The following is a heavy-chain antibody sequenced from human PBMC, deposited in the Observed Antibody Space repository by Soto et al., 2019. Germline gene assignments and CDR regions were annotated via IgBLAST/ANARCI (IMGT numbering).Heavy chain of an antibody. V-gene: IGHV3-30*18. CDR2: ISYDGSHK. D-gene: IGHD3-22*01. Sequence: GRSLRLSCVASGFTFRNHGIHWVRQAPGKGLEWVAVISYDGSHKYYADSVKGRFSISRDSSKNTVYLQMNSLRADDTAVYYYANLGGDNSRYYSRHVFDYWGQGTLVTVSS. J-gene: IGHJ4*02. CDR1: GFTFRNHG. CDR3: ANLGGDNSRYYSRHVFDY.